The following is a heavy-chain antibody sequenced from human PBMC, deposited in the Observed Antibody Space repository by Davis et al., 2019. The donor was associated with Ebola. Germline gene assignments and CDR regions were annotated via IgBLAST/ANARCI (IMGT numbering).Heavy chain of an antibody. D-gene: IGHD3-10*01. CDR3: ARVRSYSWFDP. CDR2: INHIGST. CDR1: AGSISTSSYY. J-gene: IGHJ5*02. V-gene: IGHV4-39*07. Sequence: SETLSLTCTVSAGSISTSSYYWGWIRQPPGKGLEWIGEINHIGSTNYNPSLKSRVTISVDTSKNQFSLKLSSVTAADTAVYYCARVRSYSWFDPWGQGTLVTVSS.